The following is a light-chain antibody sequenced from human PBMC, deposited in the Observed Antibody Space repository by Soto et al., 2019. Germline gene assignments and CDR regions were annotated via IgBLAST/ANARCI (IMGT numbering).Light chain of an antibody. CDR3: QQRIAWPLT. J-gene: IGKJ4*01. V-gene: IGKV3-11*01. CDR2: DIS. Sequence: EIVLTQSPASLSLSPGERATLSCRASQSVGSLFAWYQQKPGQGPRLVIYDISKRATGVPARFSGSGFGTDFTLTISSPEPEDFAVYFCQQRIAWPLTFGGGTKEEI. CDR1: QSVGSL.